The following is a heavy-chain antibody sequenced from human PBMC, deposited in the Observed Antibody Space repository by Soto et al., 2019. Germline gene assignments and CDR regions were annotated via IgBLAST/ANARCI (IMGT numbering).Heavy chain of an antibody. J-gene: IGHJ4*02. CDR1: GFTFSSYE. CDR3: ARYGMVVTANPFDY. Sequence: GGSLRLSCAASGFTFSSYEMNWVRQAPGKGLEWVSYISSSGSTIYYADSVKGRFTISRDNAKNSLYLQMNSLRAEDTAVYYCARYGMVVTANPFDYWGQGTLVTVSS. CDR2: ISSSGSTI. V-gene: IGHV3-48*03. D-gene: IGHD2-21*02.